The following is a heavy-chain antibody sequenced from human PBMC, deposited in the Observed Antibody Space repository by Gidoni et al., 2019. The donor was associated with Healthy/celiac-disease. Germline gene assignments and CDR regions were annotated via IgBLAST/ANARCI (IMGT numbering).Heavy chain of an antibody. CDR3: TREGGSLLRFGREYWYFDL. CDR1: GFTFGDYA. Sequence: EVQRVESGGGLVKPGRSLRLSCTASGFTFGDYAMSWFRQAPGKGLEWVGFIRSKAYGGTTEYAASVKGRFTISRDDSKSIAYLQMNSLKTEDTAVYYCTREGGSLLRFGREYWYFDLWGRGTLVTVSS. CDR2: IRSKAYGGTT. V-gene: IGHV3-49*05. J-gene: IGHJ2*01. D-gene: IGHD3-16*01.